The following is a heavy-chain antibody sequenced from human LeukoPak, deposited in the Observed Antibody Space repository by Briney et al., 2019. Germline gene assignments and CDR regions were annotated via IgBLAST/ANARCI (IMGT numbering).Heavy chain of an antibody. CDR1: GYTFTGYY. CDR2: INPNSGGT. V-gene: IGHV1-2*02. J-gene: IGHJ3*02. CDR3: ARVVAVAGTTFAFDI. Sequence: GASVKVSCKASGYTFTGYYMHWVRQAPGQGLEWMGWINPNSGGTNYAQKFQGRVTMTRDTSISTAYMELNRLRSDDTAVYYCARVVAVAGTTFAFDIWGQGTMVTVSS. D-gene: IGHD6-19*01.